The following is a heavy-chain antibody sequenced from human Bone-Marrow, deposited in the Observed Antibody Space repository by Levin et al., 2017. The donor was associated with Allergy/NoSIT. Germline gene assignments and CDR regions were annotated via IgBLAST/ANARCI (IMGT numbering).Heavy chain of an antibody. CDR3: ATVSGSGDYYFDY. CDR1: GYSLTELS. D-gene: IGHD6-19*01. Sequence: ASVKVSCKVSGYSLTELSMHWVRQAPGKGLEWMGGFDPEDGETIFAQKLQGRVTMTEDTSTDTAYMELSGLSSEDTAVFYCATVSGSGDYYFDYWGQGTLVTVSS. J-gene: IGHJ4*02. V-gene: IGHV1-24*01. CDR2: FDPEDGET.